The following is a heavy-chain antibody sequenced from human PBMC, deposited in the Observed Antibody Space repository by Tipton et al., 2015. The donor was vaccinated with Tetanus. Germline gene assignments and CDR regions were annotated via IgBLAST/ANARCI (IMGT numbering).Heavy chain of an antibody. Sequence: TLSLTCTVSGGSVSSGSYYWSWVRQPPGKGLEYIGYILYGKSTHYNPSLKSRVSMSADPAKNQFSPRLTSVTAADTAVYFCARIYDYWSGYFDFWGQGALVTVSP. V-gene: IGHV4-61*01. D-gene: IGHD3-3*01. J-gene: IGHJ4*02. CDR2: ILYGKST. CDR1: GGSVSSGSYY. CDR3: ARIYDYWSGYFDF.